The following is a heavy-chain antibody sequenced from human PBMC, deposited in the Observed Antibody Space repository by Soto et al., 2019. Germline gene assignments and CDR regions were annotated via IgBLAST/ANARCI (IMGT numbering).Heavy chain of an antibody. Sequence: ASETLSLTCAVYGESFSGYYWTWIRQPPGKGLEWIGDINQSGSTNYDPSLKSRVTISVDTSKNQFSLKLSSVTAADTAVYYCTRGRRSSGCFDYWGQGTLVTVSS. J-gene: IGHJ4*02. CDR2: INQSGST. V-gene: IGHV4-34*01. CDR1: GESFSGYY. D-gene: IGHD6-25*01. CDR3: TRGRRSSGCFDY.